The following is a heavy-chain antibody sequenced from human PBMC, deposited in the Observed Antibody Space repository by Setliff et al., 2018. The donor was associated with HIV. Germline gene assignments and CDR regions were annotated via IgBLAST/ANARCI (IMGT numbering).Heavy chain of an antibody. CDR1: GFSLTTIEVA. V-gene: IGHV2-5*01. J-gene: IGHJ4*02. Sequence: SGPTLVNPTQTLTLTCTFSGFSLTTIEVAVGWVRQPPGRALEWLAIIYGSDDTRYSPSLQSRLAITKDTSKNQVVLTMTDMDPVDTATYYCARILPSYYYGHDYWGQGTLVTVSS. CDR2: IYGSDDT. CDR3: ARILPSYYYGHDY. D-gene: IGHD3-10*01.